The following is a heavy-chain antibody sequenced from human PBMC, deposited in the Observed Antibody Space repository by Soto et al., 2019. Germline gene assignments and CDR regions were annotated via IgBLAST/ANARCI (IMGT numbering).Heavy chain of an antibody. D-gene: IGHD5-12*01. CDR1: GGSISSYC. CDR2: IYYNGST. Sequence: SETLSLTCTVSGGSISSYCWSWIRQPPGKGMEWIGYIYYNGSTNYNPSLKSRVTISVDTSKNQFSLKLSSVTAADTAIYYCARDRPARASGYPLSPPYYYYVLDVWGQGTTVTVSS. CDR3: ARDRPARASGYPLSPPYYYYVLDV. J-gene: IGHJ6*02. V-gene: IGHV4-59*01.